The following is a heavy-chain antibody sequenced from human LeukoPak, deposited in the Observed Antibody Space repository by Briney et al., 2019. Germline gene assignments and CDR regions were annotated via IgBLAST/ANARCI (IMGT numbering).Heavy chain of an antibody. CDR3: ARLPIAVTGMWTGFDP. D-gene: IGHD6-19*01. V-gene: IGHV4-39*01. CDR1: GGSISSSSYY. Sequence: PSETLSLTCTVSGGSISSSSYYRGWIRQPPGKGLEWIGSIYYSGSTYYNPSLKSRVTISVDTSKNQFSLKLSSVTAADTAVYYCARLPIAVTGMWTGFDPWGQGTLVTVSS. J-gene: IGHJ5*02. CDR2: IYYSGST.